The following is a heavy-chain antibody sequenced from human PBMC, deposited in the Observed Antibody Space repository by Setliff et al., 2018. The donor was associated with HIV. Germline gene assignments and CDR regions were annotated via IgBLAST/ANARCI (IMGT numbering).Heavy chain of an antibody. CDR3: ARSVDPDI. J-gene: IGHJ6*04. Sequence: SETLSLTCTVSGASVRTYYWTWVRQPPGKGLEWIGNIYGMGETKYHPSLKSRVTISLDKTKNASSLRLTSVTAADTGVYFCARSVDPDIWGKGTTVTVSS. CDR2: IYGMGET. V-gene: IGHV4-4*08. CDR1: GASVRTYY.